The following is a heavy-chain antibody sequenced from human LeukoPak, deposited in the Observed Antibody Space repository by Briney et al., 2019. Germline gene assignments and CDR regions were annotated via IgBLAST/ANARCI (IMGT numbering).Heavy chain of an antibody. Sequence: SETLSLTCTVSGGSISGYYWSWIRQPPGKGLEWIGYIYSSGSTNYNPSLKSRVTITVDASKNHFSLKLSSVTAADTAVYYCARSDRRGYHPEYYFDYWAREPWSPSPQ. V-gene: IGHV4-59*01. CDR1: GGSISGYY. D-gene: IGHD3-22*01. J-gene: IGHJ4*02. CDR3: ARSDRRGYHPEYYFDY. CDR2: IYSSGST.